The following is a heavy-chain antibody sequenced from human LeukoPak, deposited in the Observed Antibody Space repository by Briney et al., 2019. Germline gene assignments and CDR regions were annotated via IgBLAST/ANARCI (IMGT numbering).Heavy chain of an antibody. CDR1: GFTFSTYW. V-gene: IGHV3-7*01. D-gene: IGHD6-19*01. J-gene: IGHJ4*02. CDR3: AREARRESSGWFVEY. Sequence: GGSLRLSCAASGFTFSTYWMSWVRQAPGKGLEWVANIHQDGNEKYYVDSVKGRFTISRDNAKNSLYLQMNSLRAEDTAVYYCAREARRESSGWFVEYWGQGTLVTVSS. CDR2: IHQDGNEK.